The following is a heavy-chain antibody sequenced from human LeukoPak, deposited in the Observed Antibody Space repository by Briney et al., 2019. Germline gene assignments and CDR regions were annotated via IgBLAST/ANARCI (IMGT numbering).Heavy chain of an antibody. CDR2: IYSGGTT. CDR1: GFTVSSNY. J-gene: IGHJ4*02. CDR3: ASLRSTHYHFDY. V-gene: IGHV3-53*01. D-gene: IGHD1-26*01. Sequence: GGSLRLSCAASGFTVSSNYMSWVRQAPGKGLEWVSVIYSGGTTYYADSVKGRFTISRDNSKNMLYLQMNSLTAEDTAVYYCASLRSTHYHFDYWGQETLVTVSS.